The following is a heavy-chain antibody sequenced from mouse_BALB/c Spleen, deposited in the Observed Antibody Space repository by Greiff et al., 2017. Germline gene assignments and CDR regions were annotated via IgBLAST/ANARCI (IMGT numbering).Heavy chain of an antibody. Sequence: VESGGGLVKPGGSLKLSCAASGFTFSDYYMYWVRQTPEKRLEWVATISDGGSYTYYPDSVKGRFTISRDNAKNNLYLQMSSLKSEDTAMYYCARGYGNYGWFAYWGQGTLVTVSA. D-gene: IGHD2-10*02. CDR2: ISDGGSYT. CDR3: ARGYGNYGWFAY. CDR1: GFTFSDYY. V-gene: IGHV5-4*02. J-gene: IGHJ3*01.